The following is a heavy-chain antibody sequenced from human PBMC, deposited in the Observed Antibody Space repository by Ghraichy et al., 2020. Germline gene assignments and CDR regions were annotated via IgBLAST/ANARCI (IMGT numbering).Heavy chain of an antibody. CDR2: FDPEDGET. J-gene: IGHJ4*02. CDR3: ATGLGGSGWYYFDY. D-gene: IGHD6-19*01. V-gene: IGHV1-24*01. Sequence: ASVKVSCKVSGYTLTELSMHWVRQAPGKGLEWMGGFDPEDGETIYAQKFQGRVTMTEDTSTDTAYMELSSLRSEDTAVYYCATGLGGSGWYYFDYWGQGTLVTVSS. CDR1: GYTLTELS.